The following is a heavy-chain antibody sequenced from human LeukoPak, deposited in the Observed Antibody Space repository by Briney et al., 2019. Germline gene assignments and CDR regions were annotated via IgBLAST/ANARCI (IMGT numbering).Heavy chain of an antibody. CDR2: ISGSGGST. Sequence: GGSLRLSCAASGFTSSSYAMSWVRQAPGKGLEWVSAISGSGGSTYYADSVKGRFTISRDNSKNTLYLQMNSLRAEDTAVYYCAKDRPCSSTSCYDLDYWGQGTLVTVSS. CDR1: GFTSSSYA. CDR3: AKDRPCSSTSCYDLDY. V-gene: IGHV3-23*01. D-gene: IGHD2-2*01. J-gene: IGHJ4*02.